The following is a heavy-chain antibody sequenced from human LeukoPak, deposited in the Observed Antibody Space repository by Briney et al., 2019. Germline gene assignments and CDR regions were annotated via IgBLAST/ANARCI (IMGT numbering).Heavy chain of an antibody. CDR1: GFTFSNAW. CDR2: IKSKTDGGAT. D-gene: IGHD3-3*01. J-gene: IGHJ4*02. Sequence: PGGSLRLSCAASGFTFSNAWMSWVRQAPGKGVEWVGRIKSKTDGGATDYAAPVKGRFTISRDDSKNTLYLQMNSLKTEDTAVYYCTTGFYDFWSGYLGVFDYWGQGTLVTVSS. CDR3: TTGFYDFWSGYLGVFDY. V-gene: IGHV3-15*01.